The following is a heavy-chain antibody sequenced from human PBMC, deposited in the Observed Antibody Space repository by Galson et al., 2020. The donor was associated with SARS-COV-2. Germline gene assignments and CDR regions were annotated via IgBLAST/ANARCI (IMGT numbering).Heavy chain of an antibody. V-gene: IGHV3-11*01. D-gene: IGHD2-2*01. Sequence: GGSLRLSCVASGFNFSDYYMTWIRQAPGKGLEWISYISGSERSLYNAAAVKGRFTISRDNAKNSFFLQMNNLRGDDTAVYYCARGYVKADFWGRGTLDTVSS. CDR3: ARGYVKADF. CDR2: ISGSERSL. CDR1: GFNFSDYY. J-gene: IGHJ2*01.